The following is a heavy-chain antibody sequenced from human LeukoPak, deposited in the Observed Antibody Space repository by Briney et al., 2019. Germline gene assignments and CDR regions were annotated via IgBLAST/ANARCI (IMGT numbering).Heavy chain of an antibody. CDR1: GGSISSYY. CDR2: IYYSGST. V-gene: IGHV4-59*01. CDR3: ARQSKRYSSAFDI. J-gene: IGHJ3*02. D-gene: IGHD5-18*01. Sequence: KPSETLSPTCTVSGGSISSYYWSWIRQPPGKGLEWIGYIYYSGSTNYNPSLKSRVTISVDTSKNQFSLKLSSVTAADTAVYYCARQSKRYSSAFDIWGQGTMVTVSS.